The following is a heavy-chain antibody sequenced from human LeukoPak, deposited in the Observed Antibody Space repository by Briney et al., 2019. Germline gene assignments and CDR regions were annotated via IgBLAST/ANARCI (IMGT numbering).Heavy chain of an antibody. CDR1: GFTFPSYS. CDR2: ISSSSIYI. V-gene: IGHV3-21*01. D-gene: IGHD2-15*01. Sequence: GRSLRLSCAASGFTFPSYSMTWVRQAPGKALEWVSSISSSSIYIYYADSVNGRFTIYRDYAKNSLYLQMNSLRAEDTAVYYCARARRGCSGGSCYSGGIYYGMDVWGQGTTVTVSS. CDR3: ARARRGCSGGSCYSGGIYYGMDV. J-gene: IGHJ6*02.